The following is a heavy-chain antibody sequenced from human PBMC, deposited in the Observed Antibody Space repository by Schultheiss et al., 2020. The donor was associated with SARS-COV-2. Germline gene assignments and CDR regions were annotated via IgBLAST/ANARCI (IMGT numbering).Heavy chain of an antibody. D-gene: IGHD6-13*01. V-gene: IGHV3-49*04. CDR3: TRGGSSWYPCDY. J-gene: IGHJ4*02. CDR1: GFTFSSYA. CDR2: IRSKAYGGTT. Sequence: GGSLRLSCAASGFTFSSYAMSWVRQAPGKGLEWVGFIRSKAYGGTTEYAASVKGRFTISRDDSKSIAYLQMNSLKTEDTAVYYCTRGGSSWYPCDYWGQGTLVTVSS.